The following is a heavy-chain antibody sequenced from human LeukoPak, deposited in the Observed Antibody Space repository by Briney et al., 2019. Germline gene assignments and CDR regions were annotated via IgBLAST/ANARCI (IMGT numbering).Heavy chain of an antibody. CDR3: ARLTSGAGYSRGGYVQDY. CDR1: GGSISSSNW. V-gene: IGHV4-4*02. Sequence: PSETLSLTCAVSGGSISSSNWWRWVSQPPGKGLEWIGGNYHNGGTNYNPPPKSRVTISVDKSTNHFFLKLRPSMAADTAVYYCARLTSGAGYSRGGYVQDYWGQGTLVTVSS. J-gene: IGHJ4*02. D-gene: IGHD6-13*01. CDR2: NYHNGGT.